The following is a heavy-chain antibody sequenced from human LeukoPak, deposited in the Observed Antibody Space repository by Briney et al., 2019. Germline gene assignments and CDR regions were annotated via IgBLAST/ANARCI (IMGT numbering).Heavy chain of an antibody. CDR2: IYYSGST. Sequence: SQTLSLTCTVSGGSISSGGYYWSWNRQHPGKGLEWIGYIYYSGSTYYNPSLKSRVTISVDTSKNQFSLKLSSVTAADTAVYYCARLVVITRTVDYWGQGTLVTVSS. D-gene: IGHD3-22*01. CDR3: ARLVVITRTVDY. J-gene: IGHJ4*02. CDR1: GGSISSGGYY. V-gene: IGHV4-31*03.